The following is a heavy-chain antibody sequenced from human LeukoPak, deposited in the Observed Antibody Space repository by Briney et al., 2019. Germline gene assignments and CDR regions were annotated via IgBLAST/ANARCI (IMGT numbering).Heavy chain of an antibody. Sequence: GGSLRPSCVVSGLTVSNNYMSWVRQAPGKGLEWVSVIYSDGTTRNADSVKGGFTISRDNSKNTVYLQMDSLRAEDTAVYYCARDKDAWGQGTLVTVSS. J-gene: IGHJ5*02. CDR3: ARDKDA. CDR1: GLTVSNNY. V-gene: IGHV3-53*01. CDR2: IYSDGTT.